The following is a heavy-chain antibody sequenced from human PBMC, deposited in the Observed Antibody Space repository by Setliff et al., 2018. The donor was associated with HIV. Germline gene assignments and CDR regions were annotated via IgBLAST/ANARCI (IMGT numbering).Heavy chain of an antibody. CDR3: ATDCAVVGGTGSLDS. Sequence: LRLSCAPSGFTFGSYAMSWVRQAPGKGLECVSVISGSGDSTFYADSLKGRFTISRDNSKNTLYLQMNSLRAEDTAVYYCATDCAVVGGTGSLDSWGQGTLVTVSS. CDR1: GFTFGSYA. CDR2: ISGSGDST. V-gene: IGHV3-23*01. D-gene: IGHD1-26*01. J-gene: IGHJ4*02.